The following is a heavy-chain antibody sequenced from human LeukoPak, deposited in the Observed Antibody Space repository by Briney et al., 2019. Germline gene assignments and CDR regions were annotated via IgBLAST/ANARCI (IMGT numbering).Heavy chain of an antibody. V-gene: IGHV3-23*01. CDR1: GFTFSNYG. Sequence: GGSLRLSCAASGFTFSNYGMSWVRQAPGKGLEWVSAITGSGGSTYYADSVKGRFTISRDNSKNTLFLQMSSLRAEDTAVYYCASRRGAITMIRGASRFDPWGQGTLVTVSS. CDR2: ITGSGGST. D-gene: IGHD3-10*01. CDR3: ASRRGAITMIRGASRFDP. J-gene: IGHJ5*02.